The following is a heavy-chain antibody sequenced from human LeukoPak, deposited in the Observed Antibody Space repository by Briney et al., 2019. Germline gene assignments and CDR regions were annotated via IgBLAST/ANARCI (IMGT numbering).Heavy chain of an antibody. J-gene: IGHJ4*02. CDR1: VGSISSYY. V-gene: IGHV4-59*01. CDR3: AREGGTMVRGVIITGPHFDY. CDR2: IYYSGST. D-gene: IGHD3-10*01. Sequence: PSETLSLTCTVSVGSISSYYWSWIRQPPGKGREGIGYIYYSGSTNYNPSLKSRVTISVDTSKNQCSLKLSSVTAADTAVYYCAREGGTMVRGVIITGPHFDYWGQGTLVTVSS.